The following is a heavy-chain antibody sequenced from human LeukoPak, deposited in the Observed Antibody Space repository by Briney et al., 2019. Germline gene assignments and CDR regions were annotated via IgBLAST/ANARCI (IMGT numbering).Heavy chain of an antibody. CDR2: IKQDGSEK. Sequence: GGSLRLSCAVSGFTFSSYWMSWVRQAPGKGLEWVANIKQDGSEKYYVDSVKGRFTISRDNAKNSLYLQMNSLRAEDTAVYYCARENIAAAGIDWFDPWGQGTLVTVSS. J-gene: IGHJ5*02. D-gene: IGHD6-13*01. CDR3: ARENIAAAGIDWFDP. V-gene: IGHV3-7*01. CDR1: GFTFSSYW.